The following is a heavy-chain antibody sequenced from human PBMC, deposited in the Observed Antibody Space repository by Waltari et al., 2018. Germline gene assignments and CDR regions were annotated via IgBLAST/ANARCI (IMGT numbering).Heavy chain of an antibody. CDR1: GFTFSSYG. Sequence: QVQLVESGGGVVQPGGSLRLSCAASGFTFSSYGMHWVRQAPGKGLEWVAFIRYDGSNKYYADSVKGRFTISRDNSKNTLYLQRNSLRAEDTAVYYCAKDRSYRYSPGWFDPWGQGTLVTVSS. CDR2: IRYDGSNK. CDR3: AKDRSYRYSPGWFDP. J-gene: IGHJ5*02. V-gene: IGHV3-30*02. D-gene: IGHD2-15*01.